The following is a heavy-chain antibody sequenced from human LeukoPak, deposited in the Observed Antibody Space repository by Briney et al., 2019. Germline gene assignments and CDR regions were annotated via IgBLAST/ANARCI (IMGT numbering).Heavy chain of an antibody. CDR1: GLTFSNFW. Sequence: PGGSLRLSCVASGLTFSNFWLTWVRQAPGKGLEWVATINQDGGEKYYVDSVKGRFIISRDNARNSLYLQMGSLKAEETAVYYCAKQLGYCSDGSCYFPYWGQGTLVTVSS. V-gene: IGHV3-7*03. D-gene: IGHD2-15*01. CDR2: INQDGGEK. CDR3: AKQLGYCSDGSCYFPY. J-gene: IGHJ4*02.